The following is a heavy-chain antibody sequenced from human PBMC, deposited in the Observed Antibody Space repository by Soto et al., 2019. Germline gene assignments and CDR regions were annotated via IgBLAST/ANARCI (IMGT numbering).Heavy chain of an antibody. CDR1: GFTFSSYG. D-gene: IGHD5-18*01. J-gene: IGHJ4*02. V-gene: IGHV3-30*18. Sequence: LRLSCAASGFTFSSYGMHWVRQAPGKGLEWVAVISYDGSNKYYADSVKGRFTISRDNSKNTLYLQMNSLRAEDTAVYYCAKARGSYGQGGAYFDYWGQGTLVTVSS. CDR3: AKARGSYGQGGAYFDY. CDR2: ISYDGSNK.